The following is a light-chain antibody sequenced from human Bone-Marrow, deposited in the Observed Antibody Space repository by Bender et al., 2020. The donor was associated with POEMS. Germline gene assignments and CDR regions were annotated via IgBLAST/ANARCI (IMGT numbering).Light chain of an antibody. J-gene: IGLJ3*02. V-gene: IGLV2-8*01. CDR3: CSYAGSSTWV. CDR1: SSDVGAYKY. Sequence: QSALTQPPSASGSPGQSVTISCTGTSSDVGAYKYVSWYQQHPGKAPKLMIYEVSKRPSGVPDRFSGFKSGNTASLTISGLQAEDEAYYYCCSYAGSSTWVFGGGTKVTVL. CDR2: EVS.